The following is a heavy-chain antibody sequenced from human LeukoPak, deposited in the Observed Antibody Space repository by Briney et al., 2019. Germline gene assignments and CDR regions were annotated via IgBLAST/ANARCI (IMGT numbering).Heavy chain of an antibody. CDR3: AKQAYSRFDY. CDR2: ISPDGSGK. CDR1: GFAFSSNW. V-gene: IGHV3-7*01. D-gene: IGHD4-11*01. Sequence: GGSLRLSCAASGFAFSSNWMSWVRQAPGRGLELVANISPDGSGKYCMDSVKGRCASSRDNARSSLDLQLNSLRVEDTAVYFCAKQAYSRFDYWGQGTLVTVSS. J-gene: IGHJ4*02.